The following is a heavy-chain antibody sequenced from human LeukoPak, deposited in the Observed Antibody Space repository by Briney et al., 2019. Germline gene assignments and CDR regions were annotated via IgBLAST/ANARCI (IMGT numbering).Heavy chain of an antibody. CDR2: INHSGST. D-gene: IGHD1-26*01. CDR1: GGSISSGGYY. V-gene: IGHV4-30-2*01. Sequence: PSQTLSLTCTVSGGSISSGGYYWSWIRQPPGKGLEWIGEINHSGSTNYNPSLKSRVTISVDTSKNQFSLKLSSVTAADTAVYYCARGRSGSYLYWFDPWGQGTLVTVSS. CDR3: ARGRSGSYLYWFDP. J-gene: IGHJ5*02.